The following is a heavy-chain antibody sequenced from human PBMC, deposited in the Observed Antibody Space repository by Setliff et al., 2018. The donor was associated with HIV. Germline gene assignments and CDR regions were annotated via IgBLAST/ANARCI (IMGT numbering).Heavy chain of an antibody. D-gene: IGHD3-22*01. Sequence: SETLSLTCAVYGGSLSGYYWSWIRQPPGKGLEWIGEFNHGRSTNNNPSLKSRVTISVDTSKNQFSLKLSSVTAADTAVYYCARVGGYYYDWFDPWGQGTLVTVSS. V-gene: IGHV4-34*01. CDR2: FNHGRST. CDR3: ARVGGYYYDWFDP. CDR1: GGSLSGYY. J-gene: IGHJ5*02.